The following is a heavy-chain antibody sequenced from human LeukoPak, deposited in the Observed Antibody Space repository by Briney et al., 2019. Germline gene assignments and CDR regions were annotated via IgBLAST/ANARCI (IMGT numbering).Heavy chain of an antibody. CDR1: GFTFSSYA. D-gene: IGHD3-22*01. Sequence: GGSLRLSCAASGFTFSSYAMHRVRQAPGQGLEWVAVISYDGSNKYYADSVKGRFTISRDNSKNTLYLQMNSLRAEDTAVYYCARDIYDSSGYYLGYYYYYGMDVWGQGTTVTVSS. V-gene: IGHV3-30-3*01. CDR2: ISYDGSNK. CDR3: ARDIYDSSGYYLGYYYYYGMDV. J-gene: IGHJ6*02.